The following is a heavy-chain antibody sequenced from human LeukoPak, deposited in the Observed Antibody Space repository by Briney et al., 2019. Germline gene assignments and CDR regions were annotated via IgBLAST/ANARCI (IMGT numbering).Heavy chain of an antibody. CDR3: ARENFRAAAVDLSIMLVNSFDP. Sequence: SETLSLTCTVSGGSISSGSYYWSWLRQPAGKGLEGIGRLYTSGSTNYTPSLKSRVTISIDTSKNQFSLKLSSVTAADTAVYYCARENFRAAAVDLSIMLVNSFDPWGQGTLVTVSS. CDR2: LYTSGST. CDR1: GGSISSGSYY. D-gene: IGHD6-13*01. J-gene: IGHJ5*02. V-gene: IGHV4-61*02.